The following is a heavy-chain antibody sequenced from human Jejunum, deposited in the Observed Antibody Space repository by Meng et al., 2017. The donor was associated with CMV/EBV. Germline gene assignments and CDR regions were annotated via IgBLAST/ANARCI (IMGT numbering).Heavy chain of an antibody. CDR2: IKEDGSEK. Sequence: FTVNTYWMSWVRQAPGKELEWVANIKEDGSEKHYVDSVKGRFTISRDNAKNSLYLQMNSLRADDTAVYYCAKTDIATTVVGYGMDVWGQGTTVTVSS. D-gene: IGHD2-15*01. CDR1: FTVNTYW. V-gene: IGHV3-7*01. CDR3: AKTDIATTVVGYGMDV. J-gene: IGHJ6*02.